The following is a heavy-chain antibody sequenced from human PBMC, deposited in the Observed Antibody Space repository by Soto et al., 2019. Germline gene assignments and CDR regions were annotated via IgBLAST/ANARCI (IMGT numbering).Heavy chain of an antibody. D-gene: IGHD3-10*01. CDR3: ARGPHLLWFGELMLRFDP. CDR1: GYTFTSYD. V-gene: IGHV1-8*01. CDR2: MNPNSGNT. Sequence: ASVKVSCKASGYTFTSYDINWVRQATGQGLEWMGWMNPNSGNTGYAQKFQGRVTMTRNTSISTAYMELSSLRSEDTAVYYCARGPHLLWFGELMLRFDPWGQGTLVTVSS. J-gene: IGHJ5*02.